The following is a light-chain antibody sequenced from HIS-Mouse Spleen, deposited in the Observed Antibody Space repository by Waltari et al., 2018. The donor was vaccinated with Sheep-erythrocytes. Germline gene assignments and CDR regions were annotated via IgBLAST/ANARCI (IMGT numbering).Light chain of an antibody. J-gene: IGLJ3*02. V-gene: IGLV2-23*01. CDR1: SSDVGSYSH. CDR3: CSYAGSSTPWV. CDR2: EGS. Sequence: QSALTQPRSVSASPGQSVTISCTGTSSDVGSYSHVSWYQQHPGKAPKLMIYEGSKRPSGVSNRVSGSKSGNTASLTISGLQAEDEADYYCCSYAGSSTPWVFGGGTKLTVL.